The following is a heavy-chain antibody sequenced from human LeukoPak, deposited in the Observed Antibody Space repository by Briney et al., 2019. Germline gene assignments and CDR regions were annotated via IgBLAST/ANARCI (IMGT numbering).Heavy chain of an antibody. V-gene: IGHV4-61*02. CDR1: GGSISSGSYY. D-gene: IGHD3-3*01. CDR3: ASTGYDFWSGYYGNFDY. CDR2: IHTSGST. J-gene: IGHJ4*02. Sequence: SQTLSLTCTVSGGSISSGSYYWSWIRQPAGKGLEWIGRIHTSGSTNYNPSLKSRVTISVDTSKNQFSLKLSSVTAADTAVYYCASTGYDFWSGYYGNFDYWGQGTLVTVSS.